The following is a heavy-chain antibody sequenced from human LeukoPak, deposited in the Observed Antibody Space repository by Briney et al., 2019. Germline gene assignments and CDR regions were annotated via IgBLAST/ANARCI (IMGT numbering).Heavy chain of an antibody. Sequence: SVKVSCKASGYTFTSYGISWVRQAPGQGLEWMGRIIPILGIANYTQKFQGRVTITADKSTSTAYMELSSLRSEDTAVYYCARDPYYYDSSGYDYWGQGTLVTVSS. V-gene: IGHV1-69*04. D-gene: IGHD3-22*01. J-gene: IGHJ4*02. CDR1: GYTFTSYG. CDR2: IIPILGIA. CDR3: ARDPYYYDSSGYDY.